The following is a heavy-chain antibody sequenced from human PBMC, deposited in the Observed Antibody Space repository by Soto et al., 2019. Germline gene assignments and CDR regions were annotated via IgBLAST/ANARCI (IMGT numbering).Heavy chain of an antibody. CDR3: AREGGDSSAPPNWFDP. V-gene: IGHV3-33*01. CDR1: GFTFSSYG. D-gene: IGHD3-22*01. J-gene: IGHJ5*02. CDR2: IWYDGSNK. Sequence: QVQLVESGGGVVQPGRSLRLSCAASGFTFSSYGMHWVRQAPGKGLEWVAVIWYDGSNKYYADSVKGRFTISRDNSKNTLYRQMNSLRAEDTAVYYCAREGGDSSAPPNWFDPWGQGTLVTVSS.